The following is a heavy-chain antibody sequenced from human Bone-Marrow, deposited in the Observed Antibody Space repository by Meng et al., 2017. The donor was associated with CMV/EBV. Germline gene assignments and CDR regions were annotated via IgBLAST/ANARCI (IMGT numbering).Heavy chain of an antibody. CDR2: IRYDGSNK. Sequence: GGSRRLSCAASGFTFSSYGMHWVRQAPGKGLEWVAFIRYDGSNKYYADSVKGRFTISRDNSKNTLYLQMNSLRAEDTAVYYCAKDLYSSSDYWGQGTLVTVSS. J-gene: IGHJ4*02. CDR3: AKDLYSSSDY. CDR1: GFTFSSYG. D-gene: IGHD6-6*01. V-gene: IGHV3-30*02.